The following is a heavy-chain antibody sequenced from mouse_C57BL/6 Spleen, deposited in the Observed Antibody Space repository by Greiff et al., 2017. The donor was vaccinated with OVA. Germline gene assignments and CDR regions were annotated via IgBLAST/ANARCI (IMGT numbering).Heavy chain of an antibody. V-gene: IGHV14-4*01. Sequence: EVQLQQSGAELVRPGASVKLSCTASGFNIKDDYMHWVKQRPEQGLEWIGWIDPENGDTEYASNFQGKATITADTSSNTAYLQLSSLTSEDTAVYYCTRGAYWGQGTLVTVSA. CDR1: GFNIKDDY. CDR3: TRGAY. J-gene: IGHJ3*01. CDR2: IDPENGDT.